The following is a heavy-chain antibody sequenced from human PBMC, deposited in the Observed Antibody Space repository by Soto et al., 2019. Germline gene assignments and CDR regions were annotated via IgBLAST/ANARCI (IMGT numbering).Heavy chain of an antibody. CDR3: ARAGYLHDAFDI. J-gene: IGHJ3*02. D-gene: IGHD6-13*01. CDR2: ISYDGSNK. Sequence: PGGSLRLSCAASGFTFSSYAMHWVRQAPGKGLEWVAVISYDGSNKYYADSVKGRFTISRDNSKNTLYLQMNSLRAEDTAVYYCARAGYLHDAFDIWGQGTMVTVS. V-gene: IGHV3-30-3*01. CDR1: GFTFSSYA.